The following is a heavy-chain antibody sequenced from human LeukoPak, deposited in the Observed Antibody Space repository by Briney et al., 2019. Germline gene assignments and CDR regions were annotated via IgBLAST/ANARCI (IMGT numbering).Heavy chain of an antibody. Sequence: SETLSLTCTVSIGGLSVFHTRSVSQPPEKGLEWIGYIYYSGSTNYNPSLKSRVTISIDESKNQFSLKLNSVTAAETAVYYCAARPVGVGGAEFQHWGQGSLVTVSS. CDR2: IYYSGST. CDR1: IGGLSVFH. D-gene: IGHD1-26*01. J-gene: IGHJ1*01. CDR3: AARPVGVGGAEFQH. V-gene: IGHV4-59*11.